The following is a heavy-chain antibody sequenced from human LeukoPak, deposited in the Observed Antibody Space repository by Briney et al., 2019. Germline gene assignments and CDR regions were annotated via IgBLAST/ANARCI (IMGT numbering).Heavy chain of an antibody. V-gene: IGHV1-69*13. CDR2: IIPIFGTA. J-gene: IGHJ4*02. Sequence: ASVKVSCKASGYSFTDYNTHWVRQAPGQGPEWMGGIIPIFGTANYAQKFQGRVTITADESTSTAYMELSSLRSEDTAVYYCAHRTEKGDYWGQGTLVTVSS. CDR1: GYSFTDYN. CDR3: AHRTEKGDY.